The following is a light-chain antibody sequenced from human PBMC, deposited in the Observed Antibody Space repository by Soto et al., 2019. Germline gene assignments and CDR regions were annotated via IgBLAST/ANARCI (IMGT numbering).Light chain of an antibody. J-gene: IGKJ5*01. Sequence: SPGTLSLSPGERATLSCRASQSVSSTYFAWYQQKPGQAPRLLIYGASSRATGIPDRFSGSGSGTDFTLTISRLEPEDFAVYYCQQYGSSPSITFGQGTRLEIK. CDR1: QSVSSTY. V-gene: IGKV3-20*01. CDR3: QQYGSSPSIT. CDR2: GAS.